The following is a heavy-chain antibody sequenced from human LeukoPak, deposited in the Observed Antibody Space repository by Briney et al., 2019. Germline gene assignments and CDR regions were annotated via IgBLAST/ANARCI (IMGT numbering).Heavy chain of an antibody. V-gene: IGHV3-7*01. CDR3: ARESTKYGAYVSGFDF. Sequence: GGPLRLSCIASGFTFSSHWMNWVRQAPGKGLEWVASIMQDGSEEYYVDSVKGRFIISRDNAKNSLYLQMNSLRAEDTAVYYCARESTKYGAYVSGFDFWGQGTMVTVSS. CDR2: IMQDGSEE. CDR1: GFTFSSHW. D-gene: IGHD4-17*01. J-gene: IGHJ3*01.